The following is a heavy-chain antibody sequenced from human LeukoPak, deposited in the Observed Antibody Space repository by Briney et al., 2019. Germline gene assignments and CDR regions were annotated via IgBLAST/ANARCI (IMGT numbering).Heavy chain of an antibody. CDR2: ISYDGSNK. J-gene: IGHJ4*02. CDR3: AKVKQLVADY. D-gene: IGHD6-6*01. Sequence: GGSLRLSCAASGFTFSSYGMHWVRQAPDKGLEWVAVISYDGSNKYYADSVKGRFTISRDNSKNTLYLQMNSLRAEDTAVYYCAKVKQLVADYWGQGTLVTVSS. V-gene: IGHV3-30*18. CDR1: GFTFSSYG.